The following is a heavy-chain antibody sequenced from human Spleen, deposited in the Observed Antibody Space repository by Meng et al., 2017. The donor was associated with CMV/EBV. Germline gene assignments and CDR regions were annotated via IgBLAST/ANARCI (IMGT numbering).Heavy chain of an antibody. J-gene: IGHJ6*02. V-gene: IGHV3-21*01. Sequence: GGSLRLSCAASGFTFSSYSMNWVRQAPGKGLEWVSSISSSSSYIYYADSVKGRFTISRVNAKNSLYLQMNSLRAEDTAVYYCARVEVGFSSYYYYGMDVWGQGTTVTVSS. CDR1: GFTFSSYS. CDR2: ISSSSSYI. D-gene: IGHD2/OR15-2a*01. CDR3: ARVEVGFSSYYYYGMDV.